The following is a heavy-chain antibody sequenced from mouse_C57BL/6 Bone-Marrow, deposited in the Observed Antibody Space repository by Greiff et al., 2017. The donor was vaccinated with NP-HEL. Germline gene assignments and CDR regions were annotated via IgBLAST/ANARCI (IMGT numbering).Heavy chain of an antibody. J-gene: IGHJ2*01. CDR1: GYSFTDYN. V-gene: IGHV1-39*01. CDR3: ARSPSW. Sequence: VQLKESGPELVKPGASVKISCKASGYSFTDYNMNWVKQSTGKSLEWIGVINPYYGTSSFHQKFKGKATFTVDQSSSTAYMQLNSLTSEESAVYYCARSPSWWGQGTTLTVSS. CDR2: INPYYGTS.